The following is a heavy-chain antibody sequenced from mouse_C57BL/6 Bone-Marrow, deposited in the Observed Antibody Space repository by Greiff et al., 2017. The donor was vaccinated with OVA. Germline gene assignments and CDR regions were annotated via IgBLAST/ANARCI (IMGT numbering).Heavy chain of an antibody. J-gene: IGHJ2*01. Sequence: VQLQQSGAELARPGASVKLSCKASGYTFTSYGISWVKQRTGQGLEWIGEIYPRSGNTYYNEKFKGKATLTADKSSSIAYMELRSLTSEDSAVYFCASYYFDYWGQGTTLTVSS. CDR3: ASYYFDY. CDR1: GYTFTSYG. CDR2: IYPRSGNT. V-gene: IGHV1-81*01.